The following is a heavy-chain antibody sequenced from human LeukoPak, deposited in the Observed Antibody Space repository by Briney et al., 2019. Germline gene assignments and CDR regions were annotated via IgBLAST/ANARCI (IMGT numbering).Heavy chain of an antibody. CDR1: GFTFSNAW. V-gene: IGHV3-15*01. CDR2: IKSKTDGGTT. CDR3: TTDRTVPIPLSDY. Sequence: GGSLRLSCAASGFTFSNAWMSWVRQAPGKGLEWVGRIKSKTDGGTTDYAAPVKGRFTISRDDSKNTLYLQMNSLKTEDTAVYYCTTDRTVPIPLSDYWGQGTLVTVSS. D-gene: IGHD3/OR15-3a*01. J-gene: IGHJ4*02.